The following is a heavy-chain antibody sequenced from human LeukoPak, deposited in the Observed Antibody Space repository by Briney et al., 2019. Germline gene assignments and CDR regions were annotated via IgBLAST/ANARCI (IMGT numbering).Heavy chain of an antibody. CDR1: GFTFSSYA. J-gene: IGHJ5*01. CDR3: ARVAVSGPTGWFDS. V-gene: IGHV3-23*01. Sequence: GGSLRLSCAASGFTFSSYAMSWVRQAPGKGLEWVSAISGSGGSTYYADSVKGRFTTSRDNVDNVVYLEMNSLGAEDTATYYCARVAVSGPTGWFDSWGQGTLVIVSS. D-gene: IGHD2-8*02. CDR2: ISGSGGST.